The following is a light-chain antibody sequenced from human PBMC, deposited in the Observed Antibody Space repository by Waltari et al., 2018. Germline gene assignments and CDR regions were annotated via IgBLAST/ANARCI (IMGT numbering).Light chain of an antibody. CDR3: SSFAGTHHVV. V-gene: IGLV2-8*01. CDR2: DVY. J-gene: IGLJ2*01. CDR1: SSDIGDSNY. Sequence: QSALTQPPSASGSPGQSVTISCTGTSSDIGDSNYVSWYQQHPGKVPKLMIYDVYKRPSGVPDRFSGYKSGNTAFLTVSGLQGEDEADYYYSSFAGTHHVVFGGGTKLTVL.